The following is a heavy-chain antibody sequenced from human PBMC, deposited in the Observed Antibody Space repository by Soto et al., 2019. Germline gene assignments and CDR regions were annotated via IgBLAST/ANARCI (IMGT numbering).Heavy chain of an antibody. CDR2: ISGSVSST. V-gene: IGHV3-23*01. J-gene: IGHJ5*02. CDR1: GFTFRNYA. D-gene: IGHD1-26*01. Sequence: EVQLLESGGGLVQPGGSLRLSCAASGFTFRNYAMSWVRQAPGKGLEWVSAISGSVSSTYYADSVKGRFTISRDHSKNTLYLQMSSLRPEDTAVYYCAKDGWELLRGFDPWGQGTLVTVSS. CDR3: AKDGWELLRGFDP.